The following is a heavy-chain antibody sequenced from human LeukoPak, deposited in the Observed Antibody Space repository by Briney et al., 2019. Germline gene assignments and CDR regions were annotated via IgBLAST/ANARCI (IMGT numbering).Heavy chain of an antibody. Sequence: GGSLRLSCAASGFTFSSYSMNWVRQAPGKGLEWVSTISSSSSYIYYADSVKGRFTISRDNAKNSLYLQMNSLRAEDTAVYYCARDLVVDGTDYWGQGTLVTVSS. CDR3: ARDLVVDGTDY. J-gene: IGHJ4*02. D-gene: IGHD3-22*01. CDR1: GFTFSSYS. CDR2: ISSSSSYI. V-gene: IGHV3-21*01.